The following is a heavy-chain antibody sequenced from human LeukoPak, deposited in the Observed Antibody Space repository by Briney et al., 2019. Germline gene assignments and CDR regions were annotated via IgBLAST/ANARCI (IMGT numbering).Heavy chain of an antibody. CDR1: GFTFSSYA. CDR2: ISYDGSNK. Sequence: PGGSLRLSCAASGFTFSSYAMHWVRQAPGKGLEWVAVISYDGSNKYYADSVKGRFTISRDNSKNTLYLQMNSLRAEDTVVYYCARGRYTRRVSPIAVAGTSTVTTFDYWGQGTLVTVSS. D-gene: IGHD6-19*01. V-gene: IGHV3-30*04. J-gene: IGHJ4*02. CDR3: ARGRYTRRVSPIAVAGTSTVTTFDY.